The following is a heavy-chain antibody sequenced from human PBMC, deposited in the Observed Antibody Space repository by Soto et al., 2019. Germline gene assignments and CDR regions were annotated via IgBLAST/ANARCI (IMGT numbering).Heavy chain of an antibody. J-gene: IGHJ4*02. CDR3: AKRRGAGGHFDY. CDR2: ISHSGNTI. V-gene: IGHV3-48*02. Sequence: GGSLRLSCEASGFRFSSYAMSWVRQAPGKGLAWLVYISHSGNTIYYADPVRGRFTISRDNAKNLLYLQLSSLRDEDTAVYYCAKRRGAGGHFDYWGQGALVTV. D-gene: IGHD2-15*01. CDR1: GFRFSSYA.